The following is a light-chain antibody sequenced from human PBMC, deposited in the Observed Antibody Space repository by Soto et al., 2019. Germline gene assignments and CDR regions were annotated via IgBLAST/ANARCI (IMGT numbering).Light chain of an antibody. CDR2: EVS. V-gene: IGLV2-14*01. Sequence: QSALTQPASVSGSPGQSITISCTGTSSDVGAYNLVSWYQQHPGRAPKLMIYEVSHRPSGVSNRFSGSKSDNTASLTISGLQAEDEADYYCSSYTSISTLDVFGTGTKLTVL. CDR3: SSYTSISTLDV. CDR1: SSDVGAYNL. J-gene: IGLJ1*01.